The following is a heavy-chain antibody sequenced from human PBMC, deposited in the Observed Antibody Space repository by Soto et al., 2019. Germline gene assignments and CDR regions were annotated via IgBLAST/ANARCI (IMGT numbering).Heavy chain of an antibody. D-gene: IGHD5-12*01. CDR3: AILGGEIVATY. CDR2: ISYDGSNK. CDR1: GFTFSSYG. V-gene: IGHV3-30*03. Sequence: LRLSCAASGFTFSSYGMHWVRQAPGKGLEWVAVISYDGSNKYYADSVKGRFTISRDNSKNTLYLQMNSLRAEDTAVYYCAILGGEIVATYWGQGTLVTVSS. J-gene: IGHJ4*02.